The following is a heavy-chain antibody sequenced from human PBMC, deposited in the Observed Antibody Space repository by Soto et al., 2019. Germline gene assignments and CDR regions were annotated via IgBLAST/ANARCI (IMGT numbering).Heavy chain of an antibody. Sequence: PVGSLRISCSGSGFTFGSYAMHWVRQAPGKGLEYVSAISSDGGTTYYADSVKGRLTISRDNSKDTLYLQMSSLRAEDTAVYYCVKDPLYDILMGYSLAGAFDISCPAILLTV. CDR3: VKDPLYDILMGYSLAGAFDI. J-gene: IGHJ3*02. D-gene: IGHD3-9*01. CDR1: GFTFGSYA. V-gene: IGHV3-64D*06. CDR2: ISSDGGTT.